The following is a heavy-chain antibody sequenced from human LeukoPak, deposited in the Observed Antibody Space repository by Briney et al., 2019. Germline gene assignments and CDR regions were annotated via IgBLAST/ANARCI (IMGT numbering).Heavy chain of an antibody. D-gene: IGHD4-17*01. CDR2: IIPMLTII. Sequence: PVKVSCKASGGSNYAISWVRQAPGQGLEWMGRIIPMLTIINYAQKFRGRLTIVADKSTSAGYMELARLTSKDTAMYYCVREGSTATSLAYWGPGALVTVSS. CDR3: VREGSTATSLAY. CDR1: GGSNYA. J-gene: IGHJ4*02. V-gene: IGHV1-69*04.